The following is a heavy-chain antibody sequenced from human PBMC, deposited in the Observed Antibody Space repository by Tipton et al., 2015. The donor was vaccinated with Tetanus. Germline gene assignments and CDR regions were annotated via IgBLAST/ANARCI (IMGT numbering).Heavy chain of an antibody. J-gene: IGHJ4*02. V-gene: IGHV3-33*07. CDR3: ARGPYHYGDYYFDY. Sequence: SLRLSCATSGFTFSNTGFFWVRQAPGKGLECVALIWSDGNTKYNVDSVKGRFTISRDSSTNTVYLQMNSLRAEDTAVYYCARGPYHYGDYYFDYWGRGTLVTVSS. D-gene: IGHD4-17*01. CDR2: IWSDGNTK. CDR1: GFTFSNTG.